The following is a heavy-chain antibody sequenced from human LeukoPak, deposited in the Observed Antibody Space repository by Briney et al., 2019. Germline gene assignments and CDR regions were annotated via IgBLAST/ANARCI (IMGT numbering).Heavy chain of an antibody. V-gene: IGHV4-4*07. CDR2: IYTSGST. CDR3: ARGWRFLEWYAFDI. CDR1: GGSISSSY. Sequence: PSETLSLTCTVSGGSISSSYWSWIRQPAGKGLEWIGRIYTSGSTNYNPSLKSRVTMSVDTSKNQFSLKLSSVTAADTAVYYCARGWRFLEWYAFDIWGQGTMVTVSS. J-gene: IGHJ3*02. D-gene: IGHD3-3*01.